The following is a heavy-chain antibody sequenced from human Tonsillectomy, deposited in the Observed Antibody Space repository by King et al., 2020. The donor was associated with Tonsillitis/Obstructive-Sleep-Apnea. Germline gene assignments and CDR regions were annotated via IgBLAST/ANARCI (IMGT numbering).Heavy chain of an antibody. CDR2: ISYDGSNK. D-gene: IGHD1-7*01. J-gene: IGHJ4*02. CDR3: AKKGWNYVLHFDY. Sequence: VQLQESGGGVVQPGRSLRLSCAASGFTFSSYGMHWVRQAPGKGLEWVAVISYDGSNKYYADSVKGRFTISRDNSKNTLYLQMDSLSAEDTAVYYCAKKGWNYVLHFDYWGQGTLVTVSS. V-gene: IGHV3-30*18. CDR1: GFTFSSYG.